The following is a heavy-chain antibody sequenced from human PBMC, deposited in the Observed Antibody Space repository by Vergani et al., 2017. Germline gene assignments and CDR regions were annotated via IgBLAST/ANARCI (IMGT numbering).Heavy chain of an antibody. V-gene: IGHV4-34*01. CDR2: IDHTGRP. CDR1: GGSFTSYH. D-gene: IGHD4-11*01. J-gene: IGHJ6*02. Sequence: QVQLQQWGGGLLKPSETLSLTCVVIGGSFTSYHWTWIRQSPVEGLEWVGDIDHTGRPDYNPSLKSRLTMSVDKSRNQFSLTLNSVTATDTAIYFCARVNTETNGHLCYYCDMDVWGQGTAVTVS. CDR3: ARVNTETNGHLCYYCDMDV.